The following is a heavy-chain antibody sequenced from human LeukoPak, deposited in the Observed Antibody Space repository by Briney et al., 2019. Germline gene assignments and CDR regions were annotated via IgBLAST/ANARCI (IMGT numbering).Heavy chain of an antibody. Sequence: SETLSLTCAVSGGSISSSNWWSWVRQPPGKGLEWIGEVYHSGSTTYNPSLKSRVTISVDKSKNHFSLKLSSVTAADTAVYYCARDPAGYYYDSSGSSHWFDPWGQGTLVTVSS. J-gene: IGHJ5*02. D-gene: IGHD3-22*01. CDR1: GGSISSSNW. CDR3: ARDPAGYYYDSSGSSHWFDP. V-gene: IGHV4-4*02. CDR2: VYHSGST.